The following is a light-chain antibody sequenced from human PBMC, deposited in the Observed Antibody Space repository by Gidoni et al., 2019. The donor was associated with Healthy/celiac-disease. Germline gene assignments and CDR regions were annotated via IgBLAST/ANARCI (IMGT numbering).Light chain of an antibody. CDR2: GKN. J-gene: IGLJ2*01. V-gene: IGLV3-19*01. CDR3: NSRDSSGKDVV. Sequence: SSELTQDPAVTVALGQTVRITCQGDSLRSYYASWYQQKQGQAPVLVIYGKNNRPSGIPDRFSGSSSGNTASLTITGAQAEDEAHYYCNSRDSSGKDVVFGGGTKLTVL. CDR1: SLRSYY.